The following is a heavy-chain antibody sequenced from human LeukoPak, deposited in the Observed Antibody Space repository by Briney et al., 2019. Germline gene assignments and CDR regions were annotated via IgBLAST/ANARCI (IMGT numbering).Heavy chain of an antibody. D-gene: IGHD3-10*01. CDR3: ARPITMVRGVIYDAFDI. J-gene: IGHJ3*02. CDR2: IIPIPGIA. Sequence: ASVKVSCKASGGTFSSYAISWVRQAPGQGLEWMGRIIPIPGIANYAQKFQGRVTITADKSTSTAYMELSNLRSEDTAVYYCARPITMVRGVIYDAFDIWGQGTMVTVSS. CDR1: GGTFSSYA. V-gene: IGHV1-69*04.